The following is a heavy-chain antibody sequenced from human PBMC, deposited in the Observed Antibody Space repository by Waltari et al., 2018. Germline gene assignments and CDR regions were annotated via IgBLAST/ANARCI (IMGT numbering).Heavy chain of an antibody. J-gene: IGHJ5*02. CDR1: GGSFSGYY. Sequence: QVQLQQWGAGLLKPSETLSLTCAVYGGSFSGYYWSWIRQPPGKGLEWIGEINQSGSTNYNPSLKSRVTIAVDTAKNQLSLKLSSVTAADTAVYYCARGSRNYYGSGSYSNWFDPWGQGTLVTVSS. CDR3: ARGSRNYYGSGSYSNWFDP. D-gene: IGHD3-10*01. CDR2: INQSGST. V-gene: IGHV4-34*01.